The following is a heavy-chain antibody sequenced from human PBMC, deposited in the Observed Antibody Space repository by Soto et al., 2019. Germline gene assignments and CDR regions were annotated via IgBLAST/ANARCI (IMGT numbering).Heavy chain of an antibody. Sequence: QVQLVESGGCVVQPGRSLRLSCAASGFTFSSYGMHWVRQAPGKGLEWVAVIWFDGSNKYYADSVKGRFTISRDNSKNTLYLQMNSLRVEDTAVYYCASNSKSGKIDYGDYADYWGQGTLVTVSS. CDR1: GFTFSSYG. V-gene: IGHV3-33*01. D-gene: IGHD4-17*01. J-gene: IGHJ4*02. CDR3: ASNSKSGKIDYGDYADY. CDR2: IWFDGSNK.